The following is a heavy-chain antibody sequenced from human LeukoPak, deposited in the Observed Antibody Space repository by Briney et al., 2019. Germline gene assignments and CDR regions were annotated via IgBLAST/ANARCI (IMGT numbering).Heavy chain of an antibody. CDR2: IIPIFGTA. CDR3: ARGLVLQWLSEYYFDY. CDR1: GGTFSSYA. Sequence: ASVKVSCKASGGTFSSYAISWVRQAPGQGLEWMGGIIPIFGTANYAQKFQGRVTITTDESTSTAYMELSSLRSEDTAVYYCARGLVLQWLSEYYFDYWGQGTLVTVSS. V-gene: IGHV1-69*05. J-gene: IGHJ4*02. D-gene: IGHD6-19*01.